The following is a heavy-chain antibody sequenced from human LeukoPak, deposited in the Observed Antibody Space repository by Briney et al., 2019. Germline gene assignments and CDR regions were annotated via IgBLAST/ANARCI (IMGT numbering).Heavy chain of an antibody. D-gene: IGHD3-22*01. J-gene: IGHJ4*02. CDR3: ARTVSSSRYYDSSGFYNRWAFDY. CDR1: GFTFSDYY. V-gene: IGHV3-11*04. Sequence: KPGGSLRLSCAASGFTFSDYYMSWIRQAPGKGLEWVSYIDTSGTTIYYADSVKGRFAISRDNAKNSLYLQMNSLRAEDTAVYYCARTVSSSRYYDSSGFYNRWAFDYWGQGTLVTVSS. CDR2: IDTSGTTI.